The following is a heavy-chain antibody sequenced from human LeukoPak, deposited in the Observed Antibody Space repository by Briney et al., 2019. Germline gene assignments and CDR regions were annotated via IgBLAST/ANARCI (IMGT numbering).Heavy chain of an antibody. V-gene: IGHV3-30-3*01. D-gene: IGHD3-10*01. J-gene: IGHJ3*02. CDR1: GSTFSSYA. CDR3: ARDRPPYGSGTYYNDAGAFDI. Sequence: GKSLRLSCAASGSTFSSYAMHWVRQAPGKGLEWVAVISYDGSNKYYTGSVKGRFTISRDNSKNTLYLQMNSLRAEDTAVYYCARDRPPYGSGTYYNDAGAFDIWGQGTMVTVSS. CDR2: ISYDGSNK.